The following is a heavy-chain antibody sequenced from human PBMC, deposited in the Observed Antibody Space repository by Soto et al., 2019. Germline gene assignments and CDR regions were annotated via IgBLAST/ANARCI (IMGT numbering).Heavy chain of an antibody. D-gene: IGHD2-2*02. J-gene: IGHJ3*02. CDR3: ARGYRVSDSAFDI. CDR1: GGSISSGGYY. V-gene: IGHV4-31*03. Sequence: PSETLSLTCTVSGGSISSGGYYWSWIRQHPGKGLEWIGYIYYSGSTYYNPSLKSRVTISVDTSKNQFSLKLSSVTAADTAVYYCARGYRVSDSAFDIWGQGTMVTV. CDR2: IYYSGST.